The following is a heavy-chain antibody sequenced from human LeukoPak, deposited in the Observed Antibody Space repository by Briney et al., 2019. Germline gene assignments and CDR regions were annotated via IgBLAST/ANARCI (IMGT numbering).Heavy chain of an antibody. CDR1: GFTVSSNY. J-gene: IGHJ4*02. CDR3: ARRTPYSSGPFDY. V-gene: IGHV3-66*01. CDR2: IYSGGST. Sequence: GGSLRLSCAASGFTVSSNYISWVRQGPGKGLEWVSVIYSGGSTYYADTVKGRFTISRDNSKNTLYLQMNNLRAEDTAVYYCARRTPYSSGPFDYWGQGTLVTVSS. D-gene: IGHD6-19*01.